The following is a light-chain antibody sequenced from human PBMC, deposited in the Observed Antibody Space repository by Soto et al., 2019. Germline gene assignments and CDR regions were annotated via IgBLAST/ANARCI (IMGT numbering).Light chain of an antibody. V-gene: IGKV1-5*03. Sequence: DIQLPQSPSTLSASVGDRVTINCRARQNINSWLAWYQQKPGKAPKLLIYKDSSLESGVPSRFSGSGSGTEFTLTITSLLPDDFAAYYCQQYEIYPITFGQGTRLEIK. CDR1: QNINSW. J-gene: IGKJ5*01. CDR2: KDS. CDR3: QQYEIYPIT.